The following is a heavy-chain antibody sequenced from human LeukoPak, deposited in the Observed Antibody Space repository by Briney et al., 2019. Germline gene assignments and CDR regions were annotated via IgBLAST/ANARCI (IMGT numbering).Heavy chain of an antibody. Sequence: GGSLRLSCAASGFTFSSYAMSWVRQAPGEGLEWVSAISGSGGSTYYADSVKGRFTISRDNSKNTLYLQMNSLRAEDTAVYYCAKRPRVYYYDSSGYPPARDTDYWGQGTLVTVSS. D-gene: IGHD3-22*01. J-gene: IGHJ4*02. CDR1: GFTFSSYA. CDR3: AKRPRVYYYDSSGYPPARDTDY. V-gene: IGHV3-23*01. CDR2: ISGSGGST.